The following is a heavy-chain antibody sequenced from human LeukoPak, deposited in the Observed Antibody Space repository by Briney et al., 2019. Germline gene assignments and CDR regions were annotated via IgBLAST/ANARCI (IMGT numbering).Heavy chain of an antibody. CDR1: GFTFDDYA. V-gene: IGHV3-9*01. D-gene: IGHD5-12*01. J-gene: IGHJ4*02. CDR3: ATNGGGDSGYGNFDY. Sequence: LPGRSLRLSCAVSGFTFDDYAMHWVRQVPGKGLEWVSGISWNSDTIDLADSVKGRFTISRDNAKNSLYLQMNRLRAEDTALYYCATNGGGDSGYGNFDYWGQGTLVTVSS. CDR2: ISWNSDTI.